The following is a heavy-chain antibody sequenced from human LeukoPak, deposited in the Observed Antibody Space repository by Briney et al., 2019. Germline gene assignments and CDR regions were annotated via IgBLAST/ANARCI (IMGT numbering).Heavy chain of an antibody. Sequence: TSETLSLTCTVSGDSINSGSYYWTWIRQPAGKGLEWVGRFHTTRGTRYNPSHRSRITISLDTSKNQFSLNLSSVTAADTAVYYCARGTTYDTGTNYYFNYWGQGILVTVSS. CDR1: GDSINSGSYY. J-gene: IGHJ4*02. V-gene: IGHV4-61*02. CDR3: ARGTTYDTGTNYYFNY. D-gene: IGHD3-22*01. CDR2: FHTTRGT.